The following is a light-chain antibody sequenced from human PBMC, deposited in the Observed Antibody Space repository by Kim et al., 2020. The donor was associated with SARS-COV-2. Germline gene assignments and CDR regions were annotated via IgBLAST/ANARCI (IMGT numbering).Light chain of an antibody. CDR3: QQFDTLPLT. Sequence: PSGGDTTTITCTASHDISNYLNWYQQKPGKAPRLVIYDTSNLDTGVPASFSGSGSGTDFTFTISSLQPEDIATYYCQQFDTLPLTFGGGTKVDIK. CDR1: HDISNY. CDR2: DTS. J-gene: IGKJ4*01. V-gene: IGKV1-33*01.